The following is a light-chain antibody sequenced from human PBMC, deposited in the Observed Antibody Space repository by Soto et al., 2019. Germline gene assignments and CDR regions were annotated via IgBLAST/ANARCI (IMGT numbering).Light chain of an antibody. CDR3: QQLNSWLT. CDR2: VAS. Sequence: EIQLTQSPSFLSASVGDRVTITCRASQGISSSLAWYQQKPGKAPTLLIYVASILQSGVPSRFSGSGSGTEFTLTISSLQPEDFVTYYCQQLNSWLTFGGGTKVEIK. V-gene: IGKV1-9*01. J-gene: IGKJ4*01. CDR1: QGISSS.